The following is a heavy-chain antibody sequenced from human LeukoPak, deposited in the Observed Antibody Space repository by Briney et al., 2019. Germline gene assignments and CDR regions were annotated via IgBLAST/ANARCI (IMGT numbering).Heavy chain of an antibody. V-gene: IGHV1-2*02. Sequence: ASVKVSCKASGYTFTCYYMHWVRQAPGQGLEWMGWINPNSGGTNYAQNFQGRVTMTRDTSISTAYMELSRLRSDDTAVYYCAREIAVAINWFDPWGQGTLVTVSS. CDR2: INPNSGGT. D-gene: IGHD6-19*01. CDR3: AREIAVAINWFDP. J-gene: IGHJ5*02. CDR1: GYTFTCYY.